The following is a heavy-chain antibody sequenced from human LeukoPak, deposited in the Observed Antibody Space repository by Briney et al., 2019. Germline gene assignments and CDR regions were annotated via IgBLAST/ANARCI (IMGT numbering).Heavy chain of an antibody. CDR2: ISRSGSTK. CDR1: GFTFSDYN. D-gene: IGHD6-6*01. Sequence: GGSLRLSCAASGFTFSDYNMRWIRQAPGKGLEWVSSISRSGSTKYYADSVKGRFTISRDNAKNSLFLQMNSLRAEDTAVYYCARDPGAYSSSPIDYWGQGTLVTVSS. CDR3: ARDPGAYSSSPIDY. V-gene: IGHV3-11*04. J-gene: IGHJ4*02.